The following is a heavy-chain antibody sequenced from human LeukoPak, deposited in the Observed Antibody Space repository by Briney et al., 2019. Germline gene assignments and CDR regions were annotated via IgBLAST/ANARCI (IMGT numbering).Heavy chain of an antibody. J-gene: IGHJ6*02. D-gene: IGHD3-9*01. CDR2: INHNGST. CDR3: ARVAYDILTGYQGQYYYYGMDV. CDR1: GGPFSGYY. Sequence: PSETLSLTCAVYGGPFSGYYWIWIRQPPGKGLEWIGEINHNGSTNNNPSLKSRVTISVDTSKNQFSLNLNSMTAADTAVYYCARVAYDILTGYQGQYYYYGMDVWGQGTTVTVSS. V-gene: IGHV4-34*01.